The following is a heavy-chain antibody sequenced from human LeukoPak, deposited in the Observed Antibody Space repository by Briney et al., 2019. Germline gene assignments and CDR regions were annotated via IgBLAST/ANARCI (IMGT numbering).Heavy chain of an antibody. D-gene: IGHD5-12*01. CDR2: TAWDDDK. J-gene: IGHJ3*02. CDR3: ARYVDISLGAFDI. V-gene: IGHV2-70*10. CDR1: GFSLSTSGLR. Sequence: SGPTLVNPTQTLTLTCTFSGFSLSTSGLRVSWIRQPPGKALVWAARTAWDDDKYYTTSLKTRLTISKDTSKNQVVLTMTNMDPVDTATYYCARYVDISLGAFDIWGQGTMVTVSS.